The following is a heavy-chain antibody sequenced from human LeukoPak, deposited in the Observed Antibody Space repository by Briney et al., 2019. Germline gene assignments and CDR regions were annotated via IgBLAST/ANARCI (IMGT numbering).Heavy chain of an antibody. CDR1: GGTFSSYT. CDR3: ARATGLDGDYGYYFDY. Sequence: GASVKVSCKASGGTFSSYTISWVRQAPGQGLEWMGRIIPILGIANYAQKFQGRATITADKSTSTAYMELSSLRSEDTAVYYCARATGLDGDYGYYFDYWGQGTLVTVSS. D-gene: IGHD4-17*01. CDR2: IIPILGIA. J-gene: IGHJ4*02. V-gene: IGHV1-69*02.